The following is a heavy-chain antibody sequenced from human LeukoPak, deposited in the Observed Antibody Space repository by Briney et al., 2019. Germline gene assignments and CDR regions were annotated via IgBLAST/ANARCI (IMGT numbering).Heavy chain of an antibody. Sequence: SETLSLTCTVSGGSISSYYWSWIRQPPGKGLEWIGYIYYSGSTNYNPSLKSRVTISVDTSKNQFSLKLSSVTAADTAVYYCARDKARDWLLFDYWGQGTLVTVSS. D-gene: IGHD3-9*01. CDR1: GGSISSYY. J-gene: IGHJ4*02. V-gene: IGHV4-59*12. CDR3: ARDKARDWLLFDY. CDR2: IYYSGST.